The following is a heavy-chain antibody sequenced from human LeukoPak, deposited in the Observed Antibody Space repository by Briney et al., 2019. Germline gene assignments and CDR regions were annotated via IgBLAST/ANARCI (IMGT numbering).Heavy chain of an antibody. CDR1: GGSISSYY. Sequence: SETLSLTCTVSGGSISSYYWSWIRQPPGKGLEWIGYIYYSGSTSYNPSLKSRVTISVDTSKNQFSLKLSSVTAADTAVYYCARARGRAAAGPFDYWGQGTLVTVSS. CDR3: ARARGRAAAGPFDY. J-gene: IGHJ4*02. D-gene: IGHD6-13*01. V-gene: IGHV4-59*01. CDR2: IYYSGST.